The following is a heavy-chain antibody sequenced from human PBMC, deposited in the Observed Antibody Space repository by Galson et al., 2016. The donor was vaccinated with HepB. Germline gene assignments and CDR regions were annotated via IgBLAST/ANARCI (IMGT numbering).Heavy chain of an antibody. V-gene: IGHV3-53*01. J-gene: IGHJ4*02. Sequence: ASGFTVSNNYMKWVRQAPGKGLEWVSLIYSNGDTRYADSVKGRFTISRDNFKNTVYLHMNNLRAEDTAMYYCSRDRHRLSQNTVIGLWGQGTLVTVSS. D-gene: IGHD2/OR15-2a*01. CDR2: IYSNGDT. CDR3: SRDRHRLSQNTVIGL. CDR1: GFTVSNNY.